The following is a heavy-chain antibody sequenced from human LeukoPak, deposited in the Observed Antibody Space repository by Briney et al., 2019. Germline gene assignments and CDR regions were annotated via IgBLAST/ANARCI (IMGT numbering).Heavy chain of an antibody. CDR1: GFTFGDYA. CDR3: TGADAGWFDP. Sequence: PGRSLSLSCTASGFTFGDYAINWVRQAPGKGLEWVGLIRSKAYGGTTEYAASVKGRFTISRDDSKSIAYLQMNSLKTEDTAVYYCTGADAGWFDPWGQGTLVTVSS. J-gene: IGHJ5*02. V-gene: IGHV3-49*04. CDR2: IRSKAYGGTT.